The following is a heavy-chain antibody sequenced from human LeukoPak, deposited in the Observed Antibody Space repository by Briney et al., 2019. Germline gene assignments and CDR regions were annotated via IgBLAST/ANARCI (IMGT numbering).Heavy chain of an antibody. Sequence: SETLSLTCAVYGGSFSGYYWSWIRQPPGKGLEWIGEINHSGSTNYNPSLKSRVTISVDTSKNQFSLKLSSVTAADTAVYYCARGPGYSSSWSQGTLVTVSS. CDR2: INHSGST. CDR3: ARGPGYSSS. V-gene: IGHV4-34*01. J-gene: IGHJ4*02. D-gene: IGHD6-13*01. CDR1: GGSFSGYY.